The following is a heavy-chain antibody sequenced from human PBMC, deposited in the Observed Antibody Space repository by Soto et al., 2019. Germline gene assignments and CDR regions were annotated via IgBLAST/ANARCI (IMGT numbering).Heavy chain of an antibody. CDR1: GFTFSSYA. CDR3: AKDYRLVVVITPDY. V-gene: IGHV3-23*01. J-gene: IGHJ4*02. CDR2: ITGSGGST. D-gene: IGHD3-22*01. Sequence: PGVSLRLSCAASGFTFSSYAMSWVRQAPGKGLEWVSTITGSGGSTYYADSVKGRFTISRDNSKNTLYLQMNSLRAEDTAVYFCAKDYRLVVVITPDYWGQGTLVTVSS.